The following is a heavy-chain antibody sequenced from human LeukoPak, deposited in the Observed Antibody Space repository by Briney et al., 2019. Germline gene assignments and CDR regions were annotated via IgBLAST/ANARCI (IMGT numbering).Heavy chain of an antibody. Sequence: GGSLRLSCAASGFTFSSYGMHWVRQAPGKGLEWVAFIRYDGSKKYYADSVKGRFTISRDNSKNTLYLQMNSLRAEDTAVYYCAKGDYYGSGSREFDYWGQGTLVTVSS. CDR3: AKGDYYGSGSREFDY. CDR1: GFTFSSYG. D-gene: IGHD3-10*01. CDR2: IRYDGSKK. V-gene: IGHV3-30*02. J-gene: IGHJ4*02.